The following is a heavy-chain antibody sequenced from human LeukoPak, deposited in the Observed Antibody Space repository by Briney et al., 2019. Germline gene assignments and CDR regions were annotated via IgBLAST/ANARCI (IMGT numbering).Heavy chain of an antibody. V-gene: IGHV3-23*01. CDR2: ISGSGGST. CDR1: GFTFSSYA. D-gene: IGHD5-24*01. J-gene: IGHJ4*02. CDR3: AKQRWLQVSFDY. Sequence: GGSLRLXCAASGFTFSSYAMSWVRQAPGKGLEWVSAISGSGGSTYYADSVKGRFTISRDNSKNTPYLQMNSLRAEDTAVYYCAKQRWLQVSFDYWGQGTLVTVSS.